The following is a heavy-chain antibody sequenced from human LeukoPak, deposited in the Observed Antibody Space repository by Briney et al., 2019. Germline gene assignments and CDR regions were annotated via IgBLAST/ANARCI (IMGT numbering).Heavy chain of an antibody. D-gene: IGHD2-2*01. CDR3: TITVVPAAPTYYYGMDV. V-gene: IGHV3-73*01. Sequence: PGGSLRLSCAASGFTFSGSAMHWVRQASGKGLEWVGRIRSRANSYATAYAASVKGRFTISGDDSKNTAYLQMNSLKTEDTAVYYCTITVVPAAPTYYYGMDVRGQGTTVTVSS. CDR2: IRSRANSYAT. J-gene: IGHJ6*02. CDR1: GFTFSGSA.